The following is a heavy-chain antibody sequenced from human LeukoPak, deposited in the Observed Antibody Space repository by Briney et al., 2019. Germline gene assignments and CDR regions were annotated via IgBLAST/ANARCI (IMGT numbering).Heavy chain of an antibody. CDR2: ISDTGRS. Sequence: SETLSLKCLVSGGLRNDTFWSWIRQSPGKGLEWVADISDTGRSYYSPFLKSRVSISLDTSKSHFSLTLDSVTAADTAVYFCARGEGGRFGPGTYLLWGQGTLVTVSS. CDR1: GGLRNDTF. V-gene: IGHV4-59*01. CDR3: ARGEGGRFGPGTYLL. J-gene: IGHJ4*02. D-gene: IGHD3-10*01.